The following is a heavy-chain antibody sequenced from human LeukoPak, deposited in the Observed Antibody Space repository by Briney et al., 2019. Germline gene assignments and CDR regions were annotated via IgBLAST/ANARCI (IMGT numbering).Heavy chain of an antibody. CDR3: TRGGSYSSLSP. D-gene: IGHD6-19*01. CDR1: GFTFSDYY. CDR2: IRSKAYGGTT. Sequence: GGSLRLSCAASGFTFSDYYMDWVRQAPGKGLEWVGFIRSKAYGGTTEYAASVKGRFTISRDDSKSIAYLQMNSLKIEDTAVYHCTRGGSYSSLSPWGQGTLVTVSS. V-gene: IGHV3-49*04. J-gene: IGHJ5*02.